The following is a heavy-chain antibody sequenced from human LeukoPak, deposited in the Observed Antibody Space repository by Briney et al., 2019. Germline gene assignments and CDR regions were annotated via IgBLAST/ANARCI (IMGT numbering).Heavy chain of an antibody. Sequence: ASVKVSCKASGYTFTGYYMHWVRQAPGQRLEWMGWINPNSGGTNYAQKFQGRVTMTRDTSISTAYMELSRLRSDDTAVYYCARSPAISVYYYYYMDVWGKGTTVTVSS. J-gene: IGHJ6*03. CDR2: INPNSGGT. V-gene: IGHV1-2*02. D-gene: IGHD3-9*01. CDR1: GYTFTGYY. CDR3: ARSPAISVYYYYYMDV.